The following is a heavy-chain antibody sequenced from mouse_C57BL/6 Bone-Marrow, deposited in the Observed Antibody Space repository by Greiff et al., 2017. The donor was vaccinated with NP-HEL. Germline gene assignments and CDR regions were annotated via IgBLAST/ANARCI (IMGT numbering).Heavy chain of an antibody. CDR2: IYPGSGNT. J-gene: IGHJ1*03. CDR3: AAIYYYGSSYRYFDV. D-gene: IGHD1-1*01. CDR1: GYTFTDYY. Sequence: QVQLQQSGAELVRPGASVKLSCKASGYTFTDYYINWVKQRPGQGLEWIARIYPGSGNTYYNEKFKGKATLTAEKSSSTAYMQLSSLTSEDSAVYFCAAIYYYGSSYRYFDVWGTGTTVTVSS. V-gene: IGHV1-76*01.